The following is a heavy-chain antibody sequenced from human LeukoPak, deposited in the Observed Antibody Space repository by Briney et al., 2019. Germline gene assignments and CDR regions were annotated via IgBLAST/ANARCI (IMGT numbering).Heavy chain of an antibody. J-gene: IGHJ4*02. Sequence: GGSLSLSWASSGITFSNYAIRWVHQAPGKGVEWVGVVSYDGYNKYYADSVKGRFIISRDNSKNTLYLQMNSLRAEDTAVYYCARVLSARSSGWGYFDYWGQGSLVTVSS. CDR2: VSYDGYNK. V-gene: IGHV3-30-3*01. D-gene: IGHD6-19*01. CDR3: ARVLSARSSGWGYFDY. CDR1: GITFSNYA.